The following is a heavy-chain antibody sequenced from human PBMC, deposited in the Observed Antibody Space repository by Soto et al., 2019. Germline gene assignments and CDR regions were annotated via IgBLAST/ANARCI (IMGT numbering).Heavy chain of an antibody. J-gene: IGHJ4*02. Sequence: ASVKVSCKASGYTFTSYGISWVRQSPGQGLEWMGWISAYNGNTNYAQKLQGRVTMTTDTSTSTAYMELGSLRSDDTAVYYCARGSWSIAAAGTLDYWGQGTLVTVSS. V-gene: IGHV1-18*01. CDR2: ISAYNGNT. D-gene: IGHD6-13*01. CDR3: ARGSWSIAAAGTLDY. CDR1: GYTFTSYG.